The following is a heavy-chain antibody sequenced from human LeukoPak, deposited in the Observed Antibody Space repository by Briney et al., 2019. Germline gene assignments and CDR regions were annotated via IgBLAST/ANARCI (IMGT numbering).Heavy chain of an antibody. Sequence: SETLSLTCTVSGGSISSGDYYWSWIRQPPGRGLEWIGYIYYSGSTYYNPSLKSRVTISVDTSKNQFSLQLNSVTPEDTAVYYCARDLNGDFSLDSWGQGTLVTVSS. CDR3: ARDLNGDFSLDS. V-gene: IGHV4-30-4*01. CDR2: IYYSGST. J-gene: IGHJ4*02. CDR1: GGSISSGDYY. D-gene: IGHD4-17*01.